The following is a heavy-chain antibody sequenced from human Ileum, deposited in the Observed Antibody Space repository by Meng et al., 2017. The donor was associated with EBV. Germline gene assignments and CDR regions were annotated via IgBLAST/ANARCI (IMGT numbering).Heavy chain of an antibody. CDR2: IYYSGTT. J-gene: IGHJ4*02. V-gene: IGHV4-39*07. Sequence: QLEQSGPGLVKPSETLSLPFSFSGGSFSSRKYYWGWIRQPPGKALEWIASIYYSGTTYYNPSLQSRVSISVDKSKNQVSLNMTSMTAADTAVYYCASRELAPFDYWGQGTLVTVSS. CDR3: ASRELAPFDY. D-gene: IGHD1-26*01. CDR1: GGSFSSRKYY.